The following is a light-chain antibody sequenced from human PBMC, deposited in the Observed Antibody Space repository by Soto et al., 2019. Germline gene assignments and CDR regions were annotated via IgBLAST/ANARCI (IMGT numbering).Light chain of an antibody. V-gene: IGLV2-14*01. CDR2: EVT. J-gene: IGLJ3*02. CDR1: SSDVGAYNY. CDR3: SSYTSSSSWV. Sequence: QSVLTQPASVSGSPGQSITISCTGTSSDVGAYNYVSWYQQHSGKAPKLIIYEVTNRPSGVSNRFSASKSGNTASPTIFGLQAEDEADYYCSSYTSSSSWVFGGGTKLTVL.